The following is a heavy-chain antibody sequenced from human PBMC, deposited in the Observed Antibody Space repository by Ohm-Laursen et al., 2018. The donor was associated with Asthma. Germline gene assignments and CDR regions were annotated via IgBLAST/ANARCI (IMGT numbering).Heavy chain of an antibody. CDR3: ARSHYLFGMDV. V-gene: IGHV3-74*01. CDR1: GFTFSSYG. D-gene: IGHD1-26*01. Sequence: SLRLSCAAPGFTFSSYGMHWVRHAPGKGLVWVSRINSDGSSTSYADSVKGRFTISRDNAKNTLYLQMNSLRAEDTAVYYCARSHYLFGMDVWGQGTTVTVSS. CDR2: INSDGSST. J-gene: IGHJ6*02.